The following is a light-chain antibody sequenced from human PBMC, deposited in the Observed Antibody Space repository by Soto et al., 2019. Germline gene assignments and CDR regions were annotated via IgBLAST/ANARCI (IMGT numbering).Light chain of an antibody. CDR3: FSYAGTYPFVV. J-gene: IGLJ2*01. V-gene: IGLV2-14*01. CDR1: SSDVGAYDH. Sequence: QSALPQPASVSESPGQSITISCIGTSSDVGAYDHVSWYQQHPGKAPKVIISKVSNRPSGVSTRFSGSKSGNTASLTISGLQTEDEAYYYCFSYAGTYPFVVFGVGTKVPVL. CDR2: KVS.